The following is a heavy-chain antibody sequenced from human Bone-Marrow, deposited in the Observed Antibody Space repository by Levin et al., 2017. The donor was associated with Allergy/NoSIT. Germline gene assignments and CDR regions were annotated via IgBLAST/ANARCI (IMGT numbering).Heavy chain of an antibody. J-gene: IGHJ4*02. CDR2: ISGSGGNT. Sequence: GESLKISCAASGFIFSNYAMNWVRQAPGKGLEWVSQISGSGGNTHYSDSVKGRFTFSRDNSKNTLYLQMNSLRAEDTAVYYCAGYDTSAYHSPFDYWGQGTLVTVSS. V-gene: IGHV3-23*01. CDR1: GFIFSNYA. D-gene: IGHD3-22*01. CDR3: AGYDTSAYHSPFDY.